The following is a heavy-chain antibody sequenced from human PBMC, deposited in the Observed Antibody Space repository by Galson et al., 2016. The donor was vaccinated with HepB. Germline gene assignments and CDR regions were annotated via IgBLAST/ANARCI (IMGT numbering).Heavy chain of an antibody. Sequence: QSGAEVKKPGESLRISCKGSGYNFANYWIGWVRQMPGRGLEWMGIIFPGDSDTRYSPSLEGQVTISADNSLSTAYLQWSSLKASDTAAYYCARTISLLRGVGRGMGVWGQGATVTVSS. J-gene: IGHJ6*02. CDR2: IFPGDSDT. D-gene: IGHD3-10*01. CDR1: GYNFANYW. CDR3: ARTISLLRGVGRGMGV. V-gene: IGHV5-51*01.